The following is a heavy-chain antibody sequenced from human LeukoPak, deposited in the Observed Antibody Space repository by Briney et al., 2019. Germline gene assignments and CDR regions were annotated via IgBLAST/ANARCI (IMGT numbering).Heavy chain of an antibody. Sequence: PGGSLRLSCTTSGFTFGDYAMTWVRQAPGKGLEWVGFIRSKAYGGTIEYAASVKGRFTISRDDSKSIAYLQMNSLKTEDTAVYYCTRRVKSSGWPFDYWGQGTLVTVSS. CDR3: TRRVKSSGWPFDY. CDR1: GFTFGDYA. D-gene: IGHD6-19*01. CDR2: IRSKAYGGTI. J-gene: IGHJ4*02. V-gene: IGHV3-49*04.